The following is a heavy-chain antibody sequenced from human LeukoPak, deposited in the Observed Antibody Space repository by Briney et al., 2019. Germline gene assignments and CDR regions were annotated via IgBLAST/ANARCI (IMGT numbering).Heavy chain of an antibody. V-gene: IGHV3-30*02. CDR2: IRYDGSNK. J-gene: IGHJ4*02. Sequence: GGSLRLSRAASGFTFSSYGMHWVRQAPGKGLEWVAFIRYDGSNKYYADSVKGRFTISRDNSKNTLYLQMNSLRAEDTAVYYCANLIAAAGRRDYWGQGTLVTVSS. D-gene: IGHD6-13*01. CDR1: GFTFSSYG. CDR3: ANLIAAAGRRDY.